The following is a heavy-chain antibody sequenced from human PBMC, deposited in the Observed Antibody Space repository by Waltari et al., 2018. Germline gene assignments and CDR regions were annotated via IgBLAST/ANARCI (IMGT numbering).Heavy chain of an antibody. J-gene: IGHJ6*02. Sequence: QVQLQQWGAGLLKPSETLSLTCAVYGGSFSGYYWIWIRQPPGKGLEWVGEINHSGSTNYNPSLKSRVTISVDTSKNQFSLKLSSVTAADTAVYYCARGRGDYDFWSGYYTNYYYGMDVWGQGTTVTVSS. CDR1: GGSFSGYY. CDR3: ARGRGDYDFWSGYYTNYYYGMDV. V-gene: IGHV4-34*01. D-gene: IGHD3-3*01. CDR2: INHSGST.